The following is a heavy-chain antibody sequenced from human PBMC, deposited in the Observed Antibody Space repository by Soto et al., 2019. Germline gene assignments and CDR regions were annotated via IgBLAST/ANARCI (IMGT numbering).Heavy chain of an antibody. CDR3: ARGAYDYFDY. CDR1: GFTFSSYG. D-gene: IGHD3-10*01. Sequence: QVQLVESGGGVVQPGRSLRLSCAASGFTFSSYGMHWVRQAPGKGLEWVAVIWYDGSNKYYADSVKGRFTISRDNSKNTLYLPMNSLRAEDTAVYYCARGAYDYFDYWGQGNLVTVSS. V-gene: IGHV3-33*01. J-gene: IGHJ4*02. CDR2: IWYDGSNK.